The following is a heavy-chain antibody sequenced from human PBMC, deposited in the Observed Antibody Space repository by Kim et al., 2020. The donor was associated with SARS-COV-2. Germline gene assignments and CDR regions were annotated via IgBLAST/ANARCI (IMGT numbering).Heavy chain of an antibody. Sequence: KGRFTVSRDNSKNSLYLQMNSLGAEDTAVYYCALVLDGLHSGYDYWGRFDYWGQGTLVTVSS. V-gene: IGHV3-23*01. J-gene: IGHJ4*02. CDR3: ALVLDGLHSGYDYWGRFDY. D-gene: IGHD5-12*01.